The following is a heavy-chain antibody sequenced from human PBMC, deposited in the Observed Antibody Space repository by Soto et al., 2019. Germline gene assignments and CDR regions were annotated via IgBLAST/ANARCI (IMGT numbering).Heavy chain of an antibody. Sequence: GGSLRLSCAASGFTFSSYAMSWVRQAPGKGLEWVSAISGSGGSTYYADSVKGRFTISRDNSKNTLYLQMNSLRAEDTAVYYCAKDPRSIVVVVAATPPGPPYWGQGTLVTVSS. CDR2: ISGSGGST. D-gene: IGHD2-15*01. V-gene: IGHV3-23*01. J-gene: IGHJ4*02. CDR3: AKDPRSIVVVVAATPPGPPY. CDR1: GFTFSSYA.